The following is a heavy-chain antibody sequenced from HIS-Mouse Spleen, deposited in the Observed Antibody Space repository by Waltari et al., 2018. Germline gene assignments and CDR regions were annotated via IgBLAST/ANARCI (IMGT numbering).Heavy chain of an antibody. CDR2: ISYDGSNK. CDR3: AKDKHHAFDY. CDR1: GFTFSSDG. J-gene: IGHJ4*02. Sequence: QVQLVASGGGVVQPGRSLRLSCAASGFTFSSDGMHWVRQAPGKGLEWVAVISYDGSNKYYADSVKGRFTISRDNSKNTLYLQMNSLRAEDTAVYYCAKDKHHAFDYWGQGTLVTVSS. V-gene: IGHV3-30*18.